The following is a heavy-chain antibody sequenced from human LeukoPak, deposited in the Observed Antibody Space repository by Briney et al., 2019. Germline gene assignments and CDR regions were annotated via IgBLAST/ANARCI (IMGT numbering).Heavy chain of an antibody. CDR1: GFTFSNYG. V-gene: IGHV3-21*01. Sequence: GGSLRLSCAASGFTFSNYGMTWVRQTPGKGLEWVSYISSSSTYISYADSVKGRFTISRDNSKNTLYLQMNSLRAEDTAVYYCAKDIVVVPASIDPLFDHWGQGTLVTVSS. D-gene: IGHD2-2*01. J-gene: IGHJ4*02. CDR2: ISSSSTYI. CDR3: AKDIVVVPASIDPLFDH.